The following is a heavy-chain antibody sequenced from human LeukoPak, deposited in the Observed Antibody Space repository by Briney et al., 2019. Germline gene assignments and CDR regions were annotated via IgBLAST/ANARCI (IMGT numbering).Heavy chain of an antibody. CDR1: GGSISSSSYY. Sequence: SETLSLTCTVSGGSISSSSYYWGWIRQPPGKGLEWIGSIYYSGSTYYKASLKSRVTISVDTSKNQFSLKLTSVTAADTAIYYCARQRAYYYDSSGHYQGRFDPWGQGTLVTVSS. D-gene: IGHD3-22*01. V-gene: IGHV4-39*01. J-gene: IGHJ5*02. CDR3: ARQRAYYYDSSGHYQGRFDP. CDR2: IYYSGST.